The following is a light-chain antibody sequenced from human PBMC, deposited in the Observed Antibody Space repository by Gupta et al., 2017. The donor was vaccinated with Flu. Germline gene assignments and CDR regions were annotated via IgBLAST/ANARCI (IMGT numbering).Light chain of an antibody. CDR2: DVT. CDR1: TGDVGGYNY. Sequence: QSAMPTPRSVPGSPGHSVTLPFSGTTGDVGGYNYVSWYHQHAGKAQKLMMYDVTRRSSGVPGRFSGSKSGNTASLTISGLLAEGGAEYYGGSDTGSYTLLFGGGTKLTGL. CDR3: GSDTGSYTLL. J-gene: IGLJ3*02. V-gene: IGLV2-11*01.